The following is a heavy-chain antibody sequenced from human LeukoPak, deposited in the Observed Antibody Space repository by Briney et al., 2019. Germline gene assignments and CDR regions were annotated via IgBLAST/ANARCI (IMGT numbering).Heavy chain of an antibody. Sequence: GSLRLSCAASGFTVSSNYMSWVRQAPGKGLEWIGEINHSGSTNYNPSLKSRVTISVDTSKNQFSLKLNSVTAADTAVYYCAREISPADSSSAFDYWGQGTLVTVSS. J-gene: IGHJ4*02. D-gene: IGHD6-6*01. CDR1: GFTVSSNY. CDR2: INHSGST. CDR3: AREISPADSSSAFDY. V-gene: IGHV4-34*01.